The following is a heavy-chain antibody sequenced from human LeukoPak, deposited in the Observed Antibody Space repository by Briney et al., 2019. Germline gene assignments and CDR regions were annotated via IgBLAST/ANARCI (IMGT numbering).Heavy chain of an antibody. J-gene: IGHJ6*03. Sequence: PGGSLRLSCAASGFTFSSYEMNWVRQAPGKGLEWVSYISSSGSTIYYADSVKGRFTISRDNAKNSLYLQMNSLRAEDTAVYYCAKIEYDGYYGSGSQHNYYYYYMDVWGKGTTVTISS. CDR3: AKIEYDGYYGSGSQHNYYYYYMDV. CDR1: GFTFSSYE. V-gene: IGHV3-48*03. CDR2: ISSSGSTI. D-gene: IGHD3-10*01.